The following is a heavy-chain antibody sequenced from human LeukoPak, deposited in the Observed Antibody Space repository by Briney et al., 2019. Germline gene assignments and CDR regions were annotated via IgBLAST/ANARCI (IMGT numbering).Heavy chain of an antibody. CDR3: AKYHYYVSGSVDY. J-gene: IGHJ4*02. Sequence: GRSLRLSCAASGFTFSSYGMHWVRQAPGKGLEWVAVISYDGSNKYYADSVKGRFTISRDNSKNTLYLQMNSLRAEDTAVYCCAKYHYYVSGSVDYWGQGTLVTVFS. D-gene: IGHD3-10*01. CDR2: ISYDGSNK. CDR1: GFTFSSYG. V-gene: IGHV3-30*18.